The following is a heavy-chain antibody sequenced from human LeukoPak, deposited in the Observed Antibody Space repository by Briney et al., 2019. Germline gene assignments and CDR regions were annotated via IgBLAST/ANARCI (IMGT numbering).Heavy chain of an antibody. D-gene: IGHD6-19*01. CDR1: GGSISRSW. Sequence: SGTLSLTCAVSGGSISRSWWSWVRQPPGKGLEWIGEIFHSRSANYNPSLKSRVTISVVKSKNHFSLELSSVTAADTAVYYCACHSGWSGPSEWGQGTLVIVSS. CDR3: ACHSGWSGPSE. V-gene: IGHV4-4*02. CDR2: IFHSRSA. J-gene: IGHJ4*02.